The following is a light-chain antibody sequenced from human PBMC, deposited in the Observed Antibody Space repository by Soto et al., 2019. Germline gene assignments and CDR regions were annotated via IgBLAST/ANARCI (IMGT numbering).Light chain of an antibody. J-gene: IGKJ1*01. CDR3: QKYGSSPRT. CDR2: GAS. CDR1: QSVSSSY. Sequence: EIVLTQSPGTLSLSPGERATLSCRASQSVSSSYLAWYQQKPGQAPRLLIYGASSRATGIPDRFSGSGSGTDFPLTISRLEPEHFAVYYCQKYGSSPRTFGQGTKVEIK. V-gene: IGKV3-20*01.